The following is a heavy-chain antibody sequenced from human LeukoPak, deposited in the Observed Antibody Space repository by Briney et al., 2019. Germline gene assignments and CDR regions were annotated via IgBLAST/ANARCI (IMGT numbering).Heavy chain of an antibody. CDR2: INPSGGST. J-gene: IGHJ6*03. D-gene: IGHD5-12*01. Sequence: ASVKVSCKASGYTFTSYYMHWVRQAPGQGLEWMGIINPSGGSTSYAQKFQGRVTMTRDTSTSTVYMELSRLRSDDTAVYYCARGVATIPYYYYYMDVWGKGTTVTISS. V-gene: IGHV1-46*01. CDR3: ARGVATIPYYYYYMDV. CDR1: GYTFTSYY.